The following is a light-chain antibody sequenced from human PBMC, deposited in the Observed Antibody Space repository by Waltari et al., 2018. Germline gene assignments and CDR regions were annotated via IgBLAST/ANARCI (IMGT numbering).Light chain of an antibody. CDR3: QQYNNWLWT. CDR2: GAS. V-gene: IGKV3-15*01. Sequence: EIVMTQSPATLSVSLGERATPSCRASQSISNNLAWYQQKPGQAPRPLIFGASTRATGIPTRFSGSGSGTEFTLTISSLQSEDFAIYYCQQYNNWLWTFGQGTEVEIK. CDR1: QSISNN. J-gene: IGKJ1*01.